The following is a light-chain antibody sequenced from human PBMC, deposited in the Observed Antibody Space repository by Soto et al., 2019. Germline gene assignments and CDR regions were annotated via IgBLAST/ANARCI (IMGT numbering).Light chain of an antibody. CDR1: SSDVGGYNY. J-gene: IGLJ2*01. V-gene: IGLV2-14*01. CDR3: SSYTSSSTLDVV. CDR2: DVS. Sequence: QSALTQPASVSGSPGQSITISCTGTSSDVGGYNYVSWYQQHPGKAPKLMIYDVSNRPSGVSSRFSGSKSGNTASLTISGLQAEDEAYYYCSSYTSSSTLDVVFGGGTQLTVL.